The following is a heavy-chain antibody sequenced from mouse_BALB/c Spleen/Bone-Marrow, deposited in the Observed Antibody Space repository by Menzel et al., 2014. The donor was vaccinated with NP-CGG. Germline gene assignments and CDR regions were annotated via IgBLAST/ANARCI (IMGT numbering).Heavy chain of an antibody. D-gene: IGHD3-1*01. Sequence: QVQLKQSGPGLVQPSQSLSITCTVSGFSLSSYGVHWVRQSPGKGLEWLGVIRSGGSTDYNAAFISRLTISKDNSKSQVFSKMTSLQANDTAIYYCARNHRGYYFDYWGQGTTLTVSS. CDR3: ARNHRGYYFDY. CDR2: IRSGGST. V-gene: IGHV2-2*02. J-gene: IGHJ2*01. CDR1: GFSLSSYG.